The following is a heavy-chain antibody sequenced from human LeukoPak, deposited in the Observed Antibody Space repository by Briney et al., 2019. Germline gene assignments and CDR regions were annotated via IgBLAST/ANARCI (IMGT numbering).Heavy chain of an antibody. V-gene: IGHV4-34*01. CDR3: AREGEVGTTWSWFDP. J-gene: IGHJ5*02. Sequence: SETLSLTCAVYGGSFSGYYWSWIRQPPGKGLEWIGEINHSGSTNYNPSLKSRVTISVDTSKNQFSLKLSSVTAADTAVYYCAREGEVGTTWSWFDPWGQGTLVTVSS. CDR2: INHSGST. CDR1: GGSFSGYY. D-gene: IGHD1-26*01.